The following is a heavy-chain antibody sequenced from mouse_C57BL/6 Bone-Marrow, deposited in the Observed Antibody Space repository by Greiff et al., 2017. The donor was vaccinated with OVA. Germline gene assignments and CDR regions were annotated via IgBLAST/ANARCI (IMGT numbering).Heavy chain of an antibody. CDR2: IYPDDGDT. V-gene: IGHV1-80*01. CDR1: GYAFSDYW. J-gene: IGHJ2*01. Sequence: VQLQQSGAELVKPGASVEISCKASGYAFSDYWMNWVKQRPGKGLEWIGQIYPDDGDTNYNGKFKGKATLTADTSARTRYMQLSSLASEDSAVYFCARGYFWGQGTTLTVSS. CDR3: ARGYF.